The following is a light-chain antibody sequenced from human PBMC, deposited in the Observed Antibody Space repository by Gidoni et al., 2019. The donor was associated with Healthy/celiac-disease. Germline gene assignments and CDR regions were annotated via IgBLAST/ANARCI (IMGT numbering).Light chain of an antibody. J-gene: IGKJ2*01. V-gene: IGKV1-39*01. CDR1: QSISSY. Sequence: DLQMTQSPSSLSASVGDRVTITCRASQSISSYLNWYQQKPGKAPKLLIYAASSLQSGVPSRFSGSGSGTDFTLTISSLQPEDFATYYCQQSYSTPRVTFGQXTKLEIK. CDR2: AAS. CDR3: QQSYSTPRVT.